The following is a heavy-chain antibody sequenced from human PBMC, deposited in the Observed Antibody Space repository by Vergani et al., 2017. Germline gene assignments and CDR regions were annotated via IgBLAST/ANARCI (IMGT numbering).Heavy chain of an antibody. CDR3: ARVSLYGSGSYYRAAYYYYGMDV. V-gene: IGHV1-3*01. CDR2: INAGNGNT. Sequence: QVQLVQSGAEVKKPGASVKVSCKASGYTFTSYAMHWVRQAPGQRLEWMGWINAGNGNTNYAQKLQGRVTMTTDTSTSTAYMELRSLRSDDTAVYYCARVSLYGSGSYYRAAYYYYGMDVWGQGTTVTVSS. J-gene: IGHJ6*02. D-gene: IGHD3-10*01. CDR1: GYTFTSYA.